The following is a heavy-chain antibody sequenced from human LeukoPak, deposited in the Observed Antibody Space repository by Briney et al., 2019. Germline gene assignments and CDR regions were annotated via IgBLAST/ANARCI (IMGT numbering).Heavy chain of an antibody. V-gene: IGHV4-59*01. CDR1: GGSISSYY. J-gene: IGHJ4*02. CDR3: ARDRGTWNDDGFDY. CDR2: IYYSGSA. D-gene: IGHD1-1*01. Sequence: SETLSLTCSVSGGSISSYYWSWIRQPPGKGLEWIGYIYYSGSANYNPSLKSRVTISVDTSKNQFSLKLSSVTAADTAVYYCARDRGTWNDDGFDYWGQGTLVTVSS.